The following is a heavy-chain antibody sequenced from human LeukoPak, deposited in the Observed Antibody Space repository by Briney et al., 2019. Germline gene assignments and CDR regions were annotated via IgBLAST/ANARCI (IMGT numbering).Heavy chain of an antibody. Sequence: GGSLRPSCAASKFTFSNYAMSWVRQAPGKGLDWVSSISDSRGSTYYADSVKGRFTISGDNSQNTLFLQMNGLRAEDTAVYYCAKTYRGSGDYFAFDIWGQGTMVTVSS. CDR3: AKTYRGSGDYFAFDI. V-gene: IGHV3-23*01. J-gene: IGHJ3*02. D-gene: IGHD4-17*01. CDR1: KFTFSNYA. CDR2: ISDSRGST.